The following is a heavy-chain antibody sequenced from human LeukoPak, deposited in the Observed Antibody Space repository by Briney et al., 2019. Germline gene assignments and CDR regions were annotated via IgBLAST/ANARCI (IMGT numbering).Heavy chain of an antibody. CDR2: IYPGDSDT. J-gene: IGHJ6*02. Sequence: GESLKISCKGSGYSFTSYWIGWVRQMPGKGLEWMGIIYPGDSDTRYSPSFQGQVTISADKSISTAYLQWSSLKASDTAMYYCARRGARGVIINPHYYYGMDVWGQGTTVTVSS. CDR1: GYSFTSYW. V-gene: IGHV5-51*01. CDR3: ARRGARGVIINPHYYYGMDV. D-gene: IGHD3-10*01.